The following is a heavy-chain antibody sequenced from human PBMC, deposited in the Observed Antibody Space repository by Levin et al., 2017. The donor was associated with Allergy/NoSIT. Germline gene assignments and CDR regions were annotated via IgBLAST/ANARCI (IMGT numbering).Heavy chain of an antibody. J-gene: IGHJ3*02. CDR3: ARDRGHCITTSCPNVFDI. D-gene: IGHD2-2*01. V-gene: IGHV4-30-2*01. CDR1: GGSISSSGYS. Sequence: SQTLSLTCAVSGGSISSSGYSWSWIRQPPGKGLEWIGYIYDGGNTYYNPSLKSRVTISVDRSKNQFSLNLSSVTAADTAVYYCARDRGHCITTSCPNVFDIWGQGTMVTVSS. CDR2: IYDGGNT.